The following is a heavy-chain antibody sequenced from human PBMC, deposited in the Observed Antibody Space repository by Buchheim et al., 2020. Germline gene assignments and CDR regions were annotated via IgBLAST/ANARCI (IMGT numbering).Heavy chain of an antibody. J-gene: IGHJ6*04. CDR1: GFTFSTYE. Sequence: EVQLVESGGGLLQPGGSLRLSCAASGFTFSTYEMNWVRQAPGKGLEWVSYISSSGNTIYYADSIRGRFTISRDNAQSSVYLQMNSLRAEDTAVYYCARDGFSNYIVSFMDVWGKGT. V-gene: IGHV3-48*03. CDR2: ISSSGNTI. CDR3: ARDGFSNYIVSFMDV. D-gene: IGHD4-11*01.